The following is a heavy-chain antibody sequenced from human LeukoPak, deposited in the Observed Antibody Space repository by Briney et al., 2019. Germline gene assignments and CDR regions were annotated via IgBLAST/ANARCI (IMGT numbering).Heavy chain of an antibody. CDR1: GGSISSSSYY. D-gene: IGHD3-3*01. CDR3: AIEYYDFWSGYTLGDY. J-gene: IGHJ4*02. V-gene: IGHV4-39*01. Sequence: SETLSLTCTVSGGSISSSSYYWGWIRQPPGKGLEWIGSIYYSGSTYYNPSLKSRVTISVDTSKNQSSLKLSSVTAADTAVYYCAIEYYDFWSGYTLGDYWGQGTLVTVSS. CDR2: IYYSGST.